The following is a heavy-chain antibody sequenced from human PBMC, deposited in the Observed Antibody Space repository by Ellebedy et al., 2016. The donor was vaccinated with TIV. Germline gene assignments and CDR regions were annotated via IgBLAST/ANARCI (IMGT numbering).Heavy chain of an antibody. J-gene: IGHJ4*02. D-gene: IGHD3-10*01. Sequence: PGGSLRLSCAASGFTFPSYWISWVRQAPGKGLEWVANIKQDGSEKYYVDAVKGRFTISRDNAKNALYLQINSLRAEETAVYYCARDPLGYYFDYWGQGTLVTVSS. CDR3: ARDPLGYYFDY. CDR2: IKQDGSEK. V-gene: IGHV3-7*01. CDR1: GFTFPSYW.